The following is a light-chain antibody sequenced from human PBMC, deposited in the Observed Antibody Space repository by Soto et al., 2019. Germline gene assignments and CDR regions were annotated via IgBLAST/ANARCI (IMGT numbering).Light chain of an antibody. V-gene: IGKV3-20*01. CDR2: GVS. CDR3: QQYDNSRLT. CDR1: QSISGSY. Sequence: EIVLTQSPGTLSLSPGERATLSCTASQSISGSYLAWYQQKPGQAPRVVIYGVSRRATGIPDRFSGSGSGTDFTLTISRLEPEDFAVYYCQQYDNSRLTFGGGTKVEVK. J-gene: IGKJ4*01.